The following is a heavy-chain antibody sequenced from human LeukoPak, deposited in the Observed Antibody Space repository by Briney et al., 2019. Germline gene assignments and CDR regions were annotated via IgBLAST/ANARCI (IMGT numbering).Heavy chain of an antibody. D-gene: IGHD6-19*01. CDR1: GGSISSHY. J-gene: IGHJ2*01. Sequence: SETLSLTCTVSGGSISSHYWSWIRQPPGKGLEWIGYIYTSGSTNYNPSLKSRVTISVDTSKNQFSLKLSSVTAADTAVYYCARHEGLSNWYFDLWGRGTLVTVSS. CDR3: ARHEGLSNWYFDL. CDR2: IYTSGST. V-gene: IGHV4-4*09.